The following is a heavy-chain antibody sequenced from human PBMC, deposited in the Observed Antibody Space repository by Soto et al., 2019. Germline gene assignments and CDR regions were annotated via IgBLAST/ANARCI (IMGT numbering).Heavy chain of an antibody. CDR1: GGSIGSGDFC. J-gene: IGHJ5*02. CDR3: ARVPWRSNWQRAPDWFDP. Sequence: SETLSLTCTVSGGSIGSGDFCWSWIRQPAGKGLEWIGHIHYSGSTYDNPSLKSRVSISVDTSNNQFSLELSSVTAADTAVYYCARVPWRSNWQRAPDWFDPWGQGSLVTVSS. D-gene: IGHD6-13*01. CDR2: IHYSGST. V-gene: IGHV4-30-4*01.